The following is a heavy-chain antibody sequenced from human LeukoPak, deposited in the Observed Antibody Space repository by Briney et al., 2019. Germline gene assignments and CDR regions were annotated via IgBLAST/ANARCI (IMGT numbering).Heavy chain of an antibody. CDR1: GFTFSNYN. V-gene: IGHV3-7*03. Sequence: GGSLRLSCAASGFTFSNYNMNWVRQAPGKGLEWVANIKQDGSQKYYVDSVKGRFTISRDNAKNSLYLQMNSLRAEDTAVYYCARVEGPWGQGTLVTVSS. CDR2: IKQDGSQK. J-gene: IGHJ4*02. CDR3: ARVEGP.